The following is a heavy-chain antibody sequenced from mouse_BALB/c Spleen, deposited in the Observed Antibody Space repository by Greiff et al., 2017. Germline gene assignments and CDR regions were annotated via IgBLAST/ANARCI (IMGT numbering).Heavy chain of an antibody. Sequence: VQLQQPGAELVKPGASVKLSCKASGYTFTSYYMYWVKQRPGQGLEWIGGINPSNGGTNFNEKFKSKATLTVDKSSSTAYMQLSSLTSEDSAVYYCTRDGSFPYYGYGFDYWGQGTTLTVSS. CDR1: GYTFTSYY. V-gene: IGHV1S81*02. CDR3: TRDGSFPYYGYGFDY. J-gene: IGHJ2*01. CDR2: INPSNGGT. D-gene: IGHD1-2*01.